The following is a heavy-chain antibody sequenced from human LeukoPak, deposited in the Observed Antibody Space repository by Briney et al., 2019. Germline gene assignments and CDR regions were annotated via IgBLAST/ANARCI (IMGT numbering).Heavy chain of an antibody. J-gene: IGHJ4*02. Sequence: SETLSLTCSVSGGSITTSDYWWAWVRQSPGKRLESIGTIFYTGSTYYNPSLKSRVTISVDTSKNQFSLQLSSVTAADTAVYYCARDYHDYGMDYWGQGTLVTVSS. D-gene: IGHD3-16*01. CDR3: ARDYHDYGMDY. CDR2: IFYTGST. CDR1: GGSITTSDYW. V-gene: IGHV4-39*02.